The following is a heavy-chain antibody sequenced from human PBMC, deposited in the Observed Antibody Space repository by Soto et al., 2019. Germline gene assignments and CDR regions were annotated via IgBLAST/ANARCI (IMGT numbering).Heavy chain of an antibody. CDR3: ARGREAGTTAVYYFDY. J-gene: IGHJ4*02. V-gene: IGHV4-34*01. Sequence: QVQLQQWGAGLLKPSETLSLTCAVYGGSFSGYYWSWIRQPPGKGLEWIGEINHSGSTNYNTSLKSRVTISVDTSKNQFSLKLSSVTAADTAVYYCARGREAGTTAVYYFDYWGQGTLVTVSS. CDR2: INHSGST. D-gene: IGHD1-7*01. CDR1: GGSFSGYY.